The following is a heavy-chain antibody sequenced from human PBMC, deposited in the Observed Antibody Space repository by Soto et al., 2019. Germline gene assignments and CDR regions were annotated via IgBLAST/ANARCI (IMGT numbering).Heavy chain of an antibody. Sequence: ASVKVSCKASGYTFIGDYIHWVRQAPGQGIEWMAFINHISGDTNYAPNFQGRITVTRDTSISTTYMDLSRLISDDTAVYYCAFGKTVPYCXPWGQGTRVTVSS. CDR3: AFGKTVPYCXP. V-gene: IGHV1-2*02. CDR1: GYTFIGDY. J-gene: IGHJ5*02. CDR2: INHISGDT. D-gene: IGHD1-26*01.